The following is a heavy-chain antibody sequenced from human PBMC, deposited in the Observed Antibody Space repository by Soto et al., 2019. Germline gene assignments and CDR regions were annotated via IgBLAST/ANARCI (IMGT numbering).Heavy chain of an antibody. Sequence: PGGSLRLSCAASGFIFSNYAMSWVRQAPGKGLEWVSAISSSGENTYYADSVKGRFTLSRDNSKNTVFLQMISLRAEDTAIYYCAKGTSGDYGGRFDYWAQGTLVTVSS. V-gene: IGHV3-23*01. CDR2: ISSSGENT. CDR3: AKGTSGDYGGRFDY. CDR1: GFIFSNYA. D-gene: IGHD4-17*01. J-gene: IGHJ4*02.